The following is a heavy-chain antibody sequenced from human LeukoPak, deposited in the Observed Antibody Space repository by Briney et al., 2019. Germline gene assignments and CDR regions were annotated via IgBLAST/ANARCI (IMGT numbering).Heavy chain of an antibody. J-gene: IGHJ6*03. D-gene: IGHD3-3*01. CDR1: GFTFSSYS. V-gene: IGHV3-21*01. CDR2: ISSSSSYI. CDR3: ARDQLSDFWSGHYYYYYYMDV. Sequence: PGGSLRLSCAASGFTFSSYSMNWVRQAPGKVLEWVSSISSSSSYIYYADSVKGRFTISRDNAKNSLYLQMNSLRAEDTAVYYCARDQLSDFWSGHYYYYYYMDVWGKGTTVTVSS.